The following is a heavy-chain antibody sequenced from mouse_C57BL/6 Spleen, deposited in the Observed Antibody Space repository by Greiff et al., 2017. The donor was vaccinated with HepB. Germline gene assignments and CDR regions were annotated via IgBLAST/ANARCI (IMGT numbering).Heavy chain of an antibody. Sequence: VQLQQPGAELVKPGASVKLSCKASGYTFTSYWMQWVKQRPGQGLEWIGEIDPSDSYTNYNQKFKGKATLTVDNASSTAYMQLSSLTSEDSAVYYCARWGIYYGNYDAMDYWGQGTSVTVSS. CDR2: IDPSDSYT. CDR1: GYTFTSYW. J-gene: IGHJ4*01. CDR3: ARWGIYYGNYDAMDY. D-gene: IGHD2-1*01. V-gene: IGHV1-50*01.